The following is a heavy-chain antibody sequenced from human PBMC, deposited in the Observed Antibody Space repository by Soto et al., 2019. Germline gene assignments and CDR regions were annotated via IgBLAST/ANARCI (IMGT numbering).Heavy chain of an antibody. J-gene: IGHJ4*02. V-gene: IGHV4-34*01. Sequence: SETLSLTCAVYGGSFSGYYWSWIRQPPGKGLEWIGEINHSGSTNYNPSLKSRVTISVDTSKNQFSLKLSSVTAADTAVYYCARGRGSHCYVYWGQGTLVTLSS. D-gene: IGHD2-2*01. CDR1: GGSFSGYY. CDR2: INHSGST. CDR3: ARGRGSHCYVY.